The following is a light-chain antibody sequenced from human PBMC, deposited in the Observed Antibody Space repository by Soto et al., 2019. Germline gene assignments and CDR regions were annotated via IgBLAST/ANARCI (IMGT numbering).Light chain of an antibody. J-gene: IGKJ4*01. CDR2: GAS. CDR3: QQSYSTPLT. Sequence: ESGWRQSPRTLCLSGGERATLAGRASQSLSSSYLAWYQQKPGQAPRLLIYGASTLPSGVPSRFSGSGSGTDFTLTISSLQPEDFATYYCQQSYSTPLTFGGGTKVDIK. CDR1: QSLSSSY. V-gene: IGKV3-20*01.